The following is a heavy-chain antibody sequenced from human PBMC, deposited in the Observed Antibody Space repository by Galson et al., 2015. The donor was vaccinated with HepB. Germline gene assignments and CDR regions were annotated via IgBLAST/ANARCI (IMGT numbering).Heavy chain of an antibody. Sequence: PALVKPTQTLTLTCTVSGFSLSNARMGVSWIRQPPGKALEWLAHIFSNDEKSYSTSLKSRLTISKDTSKSQVVLTMTNMDPVDTATYYCARIEAVGATRAFDIWGQGTMVTVSS. CDR1: GFSLSNARMG. D-gene: IGHD1-26*01. CDR3: ARIEAVGATRAFDI. V-gene: IGHV2-26*01. CDR2: IFSNDEK. J-gene: IGHJ3*02.